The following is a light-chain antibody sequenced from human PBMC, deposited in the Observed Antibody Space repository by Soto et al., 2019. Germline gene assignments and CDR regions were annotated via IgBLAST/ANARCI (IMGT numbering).Light chain of an antibody. CDR2: DAS. Sequence: DIQLTQSPSTLSASVGDRVTITCRASQSLNNSLAWYQQKPGKAPKLLIYDASTLESGVSSRFSGTGSETECTLTITGLQADDLATYYCHQYKTYSTFGQGTKGEIK. CDR1: QSLNNS. V-gene: IGKV1-5*01. CDR3: HQYKTYST. J-gene: IGKJ1*01.